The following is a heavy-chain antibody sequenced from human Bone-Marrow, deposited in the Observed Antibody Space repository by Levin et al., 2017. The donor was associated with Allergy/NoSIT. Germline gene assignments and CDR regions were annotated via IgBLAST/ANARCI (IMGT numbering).Heavy chain of an antibody. CDR2: IRSKAYGGTT. Sequence: GGSLRLSCTASGFTFGDYAMSWFRQAPGKGLEWVGFIRSKAYGGTTEYAASVKGRFTISRDDSKSIAYLQMNSLKTEDTAVYYCTRVRFLEWLLYPSFDYWGQGTLVTVSS. D-gene: IGHD3-3*01. J-gene: IGHJ4*02. CDR1: GFTFGDYA. V-gene: IGHV3-49*03. CDR3: TRVRFLEWLLYPSFDY.